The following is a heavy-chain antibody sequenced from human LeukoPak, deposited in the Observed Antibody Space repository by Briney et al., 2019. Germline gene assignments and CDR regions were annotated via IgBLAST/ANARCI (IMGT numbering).Heavy chain of an antibody. V-gene: IGHV3-66*01. Sequence: GGSLRLSCAASGFTVSSNYMSWVRQAPGKGLEWVSVIYSGGSTYYADSVKGRFTISRDNSKNTLYLQMNSLRAEDTAVYYCARDLKEQRSSGWYNAFDIWGQGTMVTVSS. D-gene: IGHD6-19*01. CDR2: IYSGGST. CDR3: ARDLKEQRSSGWYNAFDI. J-gene: IGHJ3*02. CDR1: GFTVSSNY.